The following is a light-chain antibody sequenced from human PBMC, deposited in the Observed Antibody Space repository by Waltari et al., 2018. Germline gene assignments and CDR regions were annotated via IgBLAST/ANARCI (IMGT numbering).Light chain of an antibody. Sequence: DIVMTQSPDSLAVSLGERATINCKSSQSVLYSSNNKSYLAWYQHKPGQPPTLLIYWASTRESGVPDRFSGSGSGTDFTLTISSLQAEDVAVYYCQQYYSTPWTFGQGTKVEI. CDR1: QSVLYSSNNKSY. CDR2: WAS. CDR3: QQYYSTPWT. V-gene: IGKV4-1*01. J-gene: IGKJ1*01.